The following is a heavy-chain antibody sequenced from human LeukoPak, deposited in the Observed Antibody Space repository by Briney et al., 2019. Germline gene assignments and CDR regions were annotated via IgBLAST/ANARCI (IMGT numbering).Heavy chain of an antibody. CDR1: GGSFSGYY. J-gene: IGHJ6*02. CDR2: INHSGSA. CDR3: ARGVGSSSRYYYYGMDV. D-gene: IGHD6-13*01. Sequence: SETLSLTCAVYGGSFSGYYWSWIRQPPGKGLEWIGEINHSGSANYNPSLKIRVTISVDTSKNQFSLKLSSVTAADTAVYYCARGVGSSSRYYYYGMDVWGQGTTVTVSS. V-gene: IGHV4-34*01.